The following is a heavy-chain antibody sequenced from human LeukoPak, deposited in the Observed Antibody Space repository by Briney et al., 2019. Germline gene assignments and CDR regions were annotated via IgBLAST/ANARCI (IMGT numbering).Heavy chain of an antibody. CDR2: IKEDESEK. CDR3: ARQQHSGSYGYFDY. Sequence: GGSLRLSCAASLFPFSNHWMRWVRQAPGKGLEWVANIKEDESEKYYVASVKGRFTISRDNAKNSLYLQMNSLRVEDTAVYYCARQQHSGSYGYFDYWGQGTLVTASS. V-gene: IGHV3-7*01. D-gene: IGHD1-26*01. J-gene: IGHJ4*02. CDR1: LFPFSNHW.